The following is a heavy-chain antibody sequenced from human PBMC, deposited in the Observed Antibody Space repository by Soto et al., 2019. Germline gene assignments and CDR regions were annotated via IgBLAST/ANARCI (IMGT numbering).Heavy chain of an antibody. CDR1: GFTFSSYW. D-gene: IGHD3-16*01. CDR3: EKNGLGGGLGGDD. J-gene: IGHJ1*01. CDR2: INSDGSST. V-gene: IGHV3-74*01. Sequence: EVQLVESGGGLVQPGGSLRLSCAASGFTFSSYWMHWVRQAPGMGLVWVSRINSDGSSTSYADSVKGRFTISRNKPKNTLNLELKRLGAEDRDVYYWEKNGLGGGLGGDDWGQGTLVTVSS.